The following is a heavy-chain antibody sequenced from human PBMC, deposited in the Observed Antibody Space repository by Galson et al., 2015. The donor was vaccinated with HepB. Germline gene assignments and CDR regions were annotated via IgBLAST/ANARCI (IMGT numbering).Heavy chain of an antibody. D-gene: IGHD6-19*01. CDR3: ARGSGGWYSPS. Sequence: LRLSCAASGFTFSTHYMYWIRQAPGKGLEWVAYISGSGSTISYADSVKGRFTISRDNAKNSLSLQMNSLTVEDTAVYYCARGSGGWYSPSWGQGTLVTVSS. V-gene: IGHV3-11*01. CDR2: ISGSGSTI. J-gene: IGHJ5*02. CDR1: GFTFSTHY.